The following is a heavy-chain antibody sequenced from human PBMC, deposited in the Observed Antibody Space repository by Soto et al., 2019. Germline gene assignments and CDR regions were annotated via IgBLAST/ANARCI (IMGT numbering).Heavy chain of an antibody. CDR1: GGSIGTYY. CDR2: IYYTGST. D-gene: IGHD6-19*01. V-gene: IGHV4-59*01. J-gene: IGHJ4*02. CDR3: AKGEQWLVPYYFDY. Sequence: SETLSLTCTVSGGSIGTYYWSWIRQSPGKGLEWIGNIYYTGSTNYNPSLKSRVTISIDTSKNQSSLKLSSVTAADTAVYYCAKGEQWLVPYYFDYWGQGTPVTVS.